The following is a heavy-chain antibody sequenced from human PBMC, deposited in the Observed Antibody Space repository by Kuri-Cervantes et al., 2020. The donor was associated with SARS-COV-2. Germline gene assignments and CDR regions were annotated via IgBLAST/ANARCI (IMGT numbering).Heavy chain of an antibody. V-gene: IGHV3-49*03. CDR2: IRRRAFGGRT. CDR1: GSTLAAFG. D-gene: IGHD2-2*02. CDR3: ARGGGDTAAIEYYSNFYMDV. J-gene: IGHJ6*03. Sequence: GGSWRPPCTVAGSTLAAFGMSWFRQVPGKGRGWGGFIRRRAFGGRTQSDASVRARFIISRDDSRKIAYLQMTGLRVEDTGTYFCARGGGDTAAIEYYSNFYMDVWGKGTSVTVSS.